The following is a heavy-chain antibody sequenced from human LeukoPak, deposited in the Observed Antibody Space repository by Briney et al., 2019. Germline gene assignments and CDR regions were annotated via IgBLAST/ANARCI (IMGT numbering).Heavy chain of an antibody. CDR3: AKVSGTVVVLDY. CDR2: ISGSGGST. CDR1: GFTFSSYS. Sequence: GGSLRLSCAASGFTFSSYSMSLVRQAPGKGLEWVSAISGSGGSTYYADSVKGRFTISRDNSKNTLYLQMNSLRAEDTAVYYCAKVSGTVVVLDYWGQGTLVTVSS. D-gene: IGHD3-22*01. V-gene: IGHV3-23*01. J-gene: IGHJ4*02.